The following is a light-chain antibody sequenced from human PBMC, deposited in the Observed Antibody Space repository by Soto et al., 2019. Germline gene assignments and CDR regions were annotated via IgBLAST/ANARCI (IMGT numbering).Light chain of an antibody. CDR1: SSNIGAGYD. J-gene: IGLJ2*01. CDR3: QSYDSSLTAVL. Sequence: QSVLTQPPSVSGAPGQRVTISCTGSSSNIGAGYDFHWYQQLPGTAPKLLIYGNSNRPSGVPDRFSGSESVTSASLAITGLQAEDEADYYCQSYDSSLTAVLFGGGTQLTVL. V-gene: IGLV1-40*01. CDR2: GNS.